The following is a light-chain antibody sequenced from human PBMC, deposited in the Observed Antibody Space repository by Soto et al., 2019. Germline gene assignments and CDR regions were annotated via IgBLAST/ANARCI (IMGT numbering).Light chain of an antibody. CDR1: QGIAQY. CDR2: AAS. V-gene: IGKV1-16*02. CDR3: QHYNSYPYT. J-gene: IGKJ2*01. Sequence: DIPMTQSPSSLSASVGDRVTITCRASQGIAQYSAWFQQKPRKAPKSLIYAASSLQSGVPSKFGGSAAATDSTLTSSSLQPEHSAPYCCQHYNSYPYTFGRGTKLEIK.